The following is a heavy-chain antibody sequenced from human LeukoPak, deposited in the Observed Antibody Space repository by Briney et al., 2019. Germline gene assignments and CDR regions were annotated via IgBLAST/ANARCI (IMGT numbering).Heavy chain of an antibody. D-gene: IGHD3-10*01. CDR3: ARDDPLHGSGDSPFDY. Sequence: PGGSLRLSCAASGFTVSSNYMSWVRQAPGKGLEWVSVIYSGGSTYYADSVKGRFTISRDNSKSTLYLQMNSLRAEDTAVYYCARDDPLHGSGDSPFDYWGQGTLVTVSS. J-gene: IGHJ4*02. V-gene: IGHV3-53*05. CDR2: IYSGGST. CDR1: GFTVSSNY.